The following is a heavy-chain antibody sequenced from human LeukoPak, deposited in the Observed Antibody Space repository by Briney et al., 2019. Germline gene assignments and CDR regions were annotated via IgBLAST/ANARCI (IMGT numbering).Heavy chain of an antibody. D-gene: IGHD4-17*01. CDR3: AKARTTVTTPHY. V-gene: IGHV3-23*01. Sequence: GGSLRLSCAASGFTFSSFAMTWVRQAPGKGLEWVSAISGSGTNTYYADSVKGRFTISRDNSKNTLYPQMNSLGAGDTAIYYCAKARTTVTTPHYWGQGTLVTVSS. CDR1: GFTFSSFA. CDR2: ISGSGTNT. J-gene: IGHJ4*02.